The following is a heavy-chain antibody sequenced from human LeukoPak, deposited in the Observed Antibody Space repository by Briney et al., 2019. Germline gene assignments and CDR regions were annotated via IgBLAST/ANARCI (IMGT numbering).Heavy chain of an antibody. D-gene: IGHD3-22*01. V-gene: IGHV3-48*03. Sequence: GGSLRLSCAASGFTFSSSEMNWVCQAPGKGLEWVSYISSSGSTIYYADSVKGRFTISRDNAKNSLYLQMNSLTAEDTAVYYCARMTGYYDDCRHSYFEYWGQGTLVTVSS. CDR1: GFTFSSSE. J-gene: IGHJ4*02. CDR3: ARMTGYYDDCRHSYFEY. CDR2: ISSSGSTI.